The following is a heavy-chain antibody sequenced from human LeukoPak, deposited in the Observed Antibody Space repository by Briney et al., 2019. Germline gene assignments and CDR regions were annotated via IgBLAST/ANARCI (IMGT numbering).Heavy chain of an antibody. CDR1: GGSISSGGYS. Sequence: PSETLSLTCAVSGGSISSGGYSWSWIRQPPGKGLEWIGYIYHSGSTYYNPSLKSRVTISVDRSKNQFSLKLSSVTAADTAVYYCARVGGGYYYGMDVWGQGTTVTASS. D-gene: IGHD3-16*01. CDR2: IYHSGST. V-gene: IGHV4-30-2*01. CDR3: ARVGGGYYYGMDV. J-gene: IGHJ6*02.